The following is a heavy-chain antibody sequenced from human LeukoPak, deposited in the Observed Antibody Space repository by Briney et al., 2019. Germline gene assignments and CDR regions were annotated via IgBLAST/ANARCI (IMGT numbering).Heavy chain of an antibody. D-gene: IGHD2-8*02. V-gene: IGHV3-30*18. CDR2: ISYDGSNK. CDR1: GFTFSSYG. J-gene: IGHJ5*01. Sequence: PGRSLRLSCAASGFTFSSYGMHWVRQAPGKGLEWVAVISYDGSNKYYADSVKGRFTISRDNSKNTLSLQMNSLRAEDTAVYYCAKEVVLNWFDSWGQGTLVTVSS. CDR3: AKEVVLNWFDS.